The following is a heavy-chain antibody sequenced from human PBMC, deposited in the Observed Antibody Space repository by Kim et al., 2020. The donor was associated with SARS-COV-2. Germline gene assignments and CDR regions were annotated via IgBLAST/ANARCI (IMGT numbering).Heavy chain of an antibody. V-gene: IGHV3-30*18. CDR3: AKAVVRGVNYYYYGMDF. CDR1: GFTFSTYA. CDR2: ISCGGSST. J-gene: IGHJ6*01. Sequence: GGSLRLSCAASGFTFSTYAMHWVRQAPGKGLEWVAVISCGGSSTYYGESVKGRFTISRDNPENTLYLQMNSLRPEDTAVYYCAKAVVRGVNYYYYGMDF. D-gene: IGHD3-10*01.